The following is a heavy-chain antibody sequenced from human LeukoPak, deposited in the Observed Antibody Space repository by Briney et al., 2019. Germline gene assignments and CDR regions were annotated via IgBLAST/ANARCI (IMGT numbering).Heavy chain of an antibody. V-gene: IGHV3-30*03. CDR3: ARDGAAAAGRYFDY. Sequence: GGSLRLSCAASGFTFSSCGMHWVRQAPGKGLEWVAVISYDGSNKYYADSVKGRFTISRDNSKNTLYLQMNSLRAEDTAVYYCARDGAAAAGRYFDYWGQGSLVTVSS. CDR2: ISYDGSNK. CDR1: GFTFSSCG. J-gene: IGHJ4*02. D-gene: IGHD6-13*01.